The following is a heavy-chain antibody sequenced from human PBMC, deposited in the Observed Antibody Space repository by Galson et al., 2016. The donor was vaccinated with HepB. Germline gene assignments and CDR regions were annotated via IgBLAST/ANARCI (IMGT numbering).Heavy chain of an antibody. D-gene: IGHD4/OR15-4a*01. CDR2: ISHTGGST. Sequence: LSCAASGFTFNTYAMSWVRQAPGKGLEWVSTISHTGGSTYYADSVKGRFTISRDNSKNTLYLQMNSLRAEDTAVYYCAKVSRRDYALPYFDYWGQGTLVTVSS. CDR3: AKVSRRDYALPYFDY. J-gene: IGHJ4*02. V-gene: IGHV3-23*01. CDR1: GFTFNTYA.